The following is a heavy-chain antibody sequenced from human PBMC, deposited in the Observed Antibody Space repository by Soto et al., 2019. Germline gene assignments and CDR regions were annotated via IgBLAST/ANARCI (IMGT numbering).Heavy chain of an antibody. J-gene: IGHJ6*02. CDR3: ARYVVAGYGMDV. V-gene: IGHV5-10-1*01. D-gene: IGHD2-15*01. Sequence: PGESLKISCKTSGYSFSSYWIIWVRQMPGKGLEWMGRIDPSDSYTNYSPSFQGHVTISADKSISTAYLQWSSLKASDTAMYYCARYVVAGYGMDVWGQGTTVTVSS. CDR1: GYSFSSYW. CDR2: IDPSDSYT.